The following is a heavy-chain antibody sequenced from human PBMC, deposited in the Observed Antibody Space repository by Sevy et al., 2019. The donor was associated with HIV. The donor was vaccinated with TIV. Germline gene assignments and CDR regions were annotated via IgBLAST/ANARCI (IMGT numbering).Heavy chain of an antibody. J-gene: IGHJ4*02. CDR1: GFTFSSYW. V-gene: IGHV3-7*01. Sequence: GGSLRLSCAASGFTFSSYWMSWVRQAPGKGLEWVANIKQDGSEKYYVDSVKGRFTISRDNAKNSLYPQMNSLRAEDTAVYYCARGWSLVYSGYDPFDYWGQGTLVTVSS. D-gene: IGHD5-12*01. CDR2: IKQDGSEK. CDR3: ARGWSLVYSGYDPFDY.